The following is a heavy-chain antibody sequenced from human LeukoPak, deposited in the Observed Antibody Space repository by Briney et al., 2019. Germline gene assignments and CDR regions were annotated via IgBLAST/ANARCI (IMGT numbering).Heavy chain of an antibody. CDR2: VNSDGSST. Sequence: GGSLRLSCAASGFTFSSYWMHWVRQAPGKGLVWVSRVNSDGSSTSYADPVKGRFTVSRDNAKNTVYLQMKNLRAEDTAVYYCVRAPYSSPDHWGQGTLVIVSS. D-gene: IGHD5-18*01. CDR3: VRAPYSSPDH. V-gene: IGHV3-74*01. CDR1: GFTFSSYW. J-gene: IGHJ4*02.